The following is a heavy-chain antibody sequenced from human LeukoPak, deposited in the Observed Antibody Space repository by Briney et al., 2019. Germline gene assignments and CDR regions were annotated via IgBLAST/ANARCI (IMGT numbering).Heavy chain of an antibody. CDR2: ISYDGSNK. J-gene: IGHJ4*02. CDR3: ANEIRPNDY. Sequence: GGSLRLSCAAPGFTFSSYAMHWVRQAPGKGLGWVAVISYDGSNKYYADSVKGRFTISRDNSKNTLYLQMNSLRAEDTAVYYCANEIRPNDYWGQGTQVTVSS. D-gene: IGHD4-17*01. CDR1: GFTFSSYA. V-gene: IGHV3-30-3*02.